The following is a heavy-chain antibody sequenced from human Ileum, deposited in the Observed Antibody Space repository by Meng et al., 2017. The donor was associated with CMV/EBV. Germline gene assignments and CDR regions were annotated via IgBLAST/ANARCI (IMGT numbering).Heavy chain of an antibody. J-gene: IGHJ4*02. CDR3: AAGNYFND. V-gene: IGHV3-30*02. Sequence: GGSLRLSCATSGFTFSGYGMQWVRQAPGKGLEWVTFIQKDGSSQHYADSVKGRFTVSRDNAKNSLFLQMNSLRVDDTAVYYCAAGNYFNDWGQGTLVTVSS. CDR2: IQKDGSSQ. CDR1: GFTFSGYG.